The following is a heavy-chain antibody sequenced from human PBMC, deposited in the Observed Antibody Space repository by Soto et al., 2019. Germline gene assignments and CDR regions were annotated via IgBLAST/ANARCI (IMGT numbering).Heavy chain of an antibody. V-gene: IGHV4-34*01. CDR3: ARGLVGPGIAAAGLAKYYYYYYGMDV. J-gene: IGHJ6*02. CDR1: GGSFSGYY. D-gene: IGHD6-13*01. CDR2: INHSGST. Sequence: PSETLSLTCAVYGGSFSGYYWSWIRQPPGKGLEWIGEINHSGSTNYNPSLKSRVTISVDTSKNQFSLKLSSVTAADTAVYYCARGLVGPGIAAAGLAKYYYYYYGMDVWGQGTTVTVSS.